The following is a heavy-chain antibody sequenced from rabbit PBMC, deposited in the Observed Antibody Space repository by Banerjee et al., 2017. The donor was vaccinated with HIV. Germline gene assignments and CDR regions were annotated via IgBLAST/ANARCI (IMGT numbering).Heavy chain of an antibody. J-gene: IGHJ4*01. Sequence: QSLEESGGDLVKPGASLTLTCTASGFSFSNNYMCWVRQAPGKGLEWIGCIYSNGGGTYCASWAKGRFTISKTSSTTVTLQMTSLTAADTATYFCARDLPHNLWGPGTLVTVS. CDR3: ARDLPHNL. CDR1: GFSFSNNY. CDR2: IYSNGGGT. V-gene: IGHV1S40*01.